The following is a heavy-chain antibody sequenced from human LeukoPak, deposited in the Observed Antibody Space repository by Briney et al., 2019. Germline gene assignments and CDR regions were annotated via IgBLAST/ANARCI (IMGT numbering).Heavy chain of an antibody. D-gene: IGHD6-13*01. CDR1: GYTFTSYD. V-gene: IGHV1-8*01. CDR3: ARASTSWYTGDQYYFDY. CDR2: MNPNSAST. Sequence: GASVKVSCKASGYTFTSYDINWVRLATGQCLEWMGWMNPNSASTGYAQKFRGRVTMTGNTSISTAYMELSSLRSEDTAVYYCARASTSWYTGDQYYFDYWGQGTLVTVSS. J-gene: IGHJ4*02.